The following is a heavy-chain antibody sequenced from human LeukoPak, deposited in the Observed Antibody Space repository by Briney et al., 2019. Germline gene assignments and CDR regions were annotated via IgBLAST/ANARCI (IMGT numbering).Heavy chain of an antibody. CDR3: ATPIPVAGNRDAFDI. Sequence: GASVKVSCKVSGYTLTELSMHWVRQAPGKGLEWMGVFDPEDGETIYAQKFQGSVTMTEDTSTDTAYMELSSLRSEDTAVYYCATPIPVAGNRDAFDIWGQGTMVTVSS. CDR1: GYTLTELS. J-gene: IGHJ3*02. V-gene: IGHV1-24*01. D-gene: IGHD6-13*01. CDR2: FDPEDGET.